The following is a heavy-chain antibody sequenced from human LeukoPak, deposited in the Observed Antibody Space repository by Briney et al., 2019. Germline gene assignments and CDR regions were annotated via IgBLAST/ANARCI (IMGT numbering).Heavy chain of an antibody. J-gene: IGHJ4*02. V-gene: IGHV4-34*01. CDR1: GGSFSGYY. Sequence: PSETLSLTCAVYGGSFSGYYWSWIRQPPGKGLEWIGEINHSGSTNYNPSLKSRVTISVDTSKNQFSLKLSSVTAADTAVYYCARGKHLYSGSSRGLDYWGQGTLVTVSS. D-gene: IGHD1-26*01. CDR2: INHSGST. CDR3: ARGKHLYSGSSRGLDY.